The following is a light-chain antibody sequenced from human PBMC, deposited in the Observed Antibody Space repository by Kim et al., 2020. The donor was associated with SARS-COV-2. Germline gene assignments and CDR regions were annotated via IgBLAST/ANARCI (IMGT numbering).Light chain of an antibody. CDR3: NSRDSNDNVV. J-gene: IGLJ2*01. CDR2: GKN. CDR1: SRRSYY. Sequence: AWGRTVRITAQGKSRRSYYETGYQQKQGQAPILGIYGKNNRPSGIPDRFSGSSSGNTASLTITGTQAGDEADYYCNSRDSNDNVVFGGGTQRTVL. V-gene: IGLV3-19*01.